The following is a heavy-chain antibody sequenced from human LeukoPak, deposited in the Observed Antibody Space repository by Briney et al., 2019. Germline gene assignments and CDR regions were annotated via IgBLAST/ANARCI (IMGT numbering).Heavy chain of an antibody. Sequence: GGSLRLSCAASGFTFSTYSMNWVRQAPGKGLQWVSYISDGGAAMYYADSVKGRFTISRDNAKNSLYLQMNSLRDGDTAVYYCARDSGNSFDYWGQGTLVTVSS. CDR3: ARDSGNSFDY. V-gene: IGHV3-48*02. CDR1: GFTFSTYS. J-gene: IGHJ4*02. CDR2: ISDGGAAM.